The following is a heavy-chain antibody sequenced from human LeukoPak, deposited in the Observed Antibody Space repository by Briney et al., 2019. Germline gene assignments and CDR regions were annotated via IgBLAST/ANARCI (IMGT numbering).Heavy chain of an antibody. D-gene: IGHD6-19*01. CDR1: GYTFTSYG. V-gene: IGHV1-18*01. J-gene: IGHJ4*02. CDR2: ISAYNGNT. Sequence: GSVKVSCKASGYTFTSYGISWVRQAPGQGLEWVGLISAYNGNTNYAQKLKGRVTITTDTSKSTAYLQLSSLRSDDTAVYYCARDAVPQQWLVRYFDYWGQGTLVTVSS. CDR3: ARDAVPQQWLVRYFDY.